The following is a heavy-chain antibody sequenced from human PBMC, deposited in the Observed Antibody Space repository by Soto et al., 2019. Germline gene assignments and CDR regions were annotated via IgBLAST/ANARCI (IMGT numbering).Heavy chain of an antibody. V-gene: IGHV3-9*01. D-gene: IGHD3-9*01. CDR2: ISWNSGSI. CDR1: GFTFDDYA. J-gene: IGHJ6*02. CDR3: AKDRGLLRYFDYYGMDV. Sequence: AGGSLRLSCAASGFTFDDYAMHWVRQAPGKGLEWVSGISWNSGSIGYADSVKGRFTISRDNAKNSLYLQMNSLRAEDTALYYCAKDRGLLRYFDYYGMDVWGQGTTVTVSS.